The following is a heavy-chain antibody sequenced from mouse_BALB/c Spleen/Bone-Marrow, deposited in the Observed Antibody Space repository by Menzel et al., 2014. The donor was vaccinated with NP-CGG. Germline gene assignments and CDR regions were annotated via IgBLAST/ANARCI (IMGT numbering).Heavy chain of an antibody. CDR2: ISNGGGST. V-gene: IGHV5-12*02. CDR3: ARESYGYAMDY. D-gene: IGHD1-1*01. CDR1: GFTFSDYY. J-gene: IGHJ4*01. Sequence: EVQLVESGGGLAQPGGSLKLSCATSGFTFSDYYMFWVRQTPDKRLEWVAYISNGGGSTYYPDTVKGRFTISRDNAKNTLYLQMSRLKSEDTAMYYCARESYGYAMDYWGQGTSVTVSA.